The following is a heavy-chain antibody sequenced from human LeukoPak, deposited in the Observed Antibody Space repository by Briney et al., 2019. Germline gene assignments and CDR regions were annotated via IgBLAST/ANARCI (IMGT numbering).Heavy chain of an antibody. CDR3: ARPGGYCSSTSCYEV. Sequence: SETLSLTCTVSGGSISSYFWSWIRQHPGKGLEWIGYIYYSGSTYYNPSLKSRVTISVDTSKNQFSLKLSSVTAADTAVYYCARPGGYCSSTSCYEVWGQGTLVTVSS. CDR1: GGSISSYF. V-gene: IGHV4-59*06. D-gene: IGHD2-2*01. CDR2: IYYSGST. J-gene: IGHJ4*02.